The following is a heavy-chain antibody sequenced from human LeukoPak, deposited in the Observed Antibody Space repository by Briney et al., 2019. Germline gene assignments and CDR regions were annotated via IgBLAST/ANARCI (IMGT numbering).Heavy chain of an antibody. CDR1: GFTFSSHG. Sequence: GGSLRLPCAASGFTFSSHGMHWVRQAPGKGLEWVAVISYDGSNKYYADSVKGRFTISRDNAKNSLYLQMNSLRAEDTAVYYCARDRLLSGYSYGNNWGQGTLVTVSS. CDR3: ARDRLLSGYSYGNN. J-gene: IGHJ4*02. CDR2: ISYDGSNK. D-gene: IGHD5-18*01. V-gene: IGHV3-30*03.